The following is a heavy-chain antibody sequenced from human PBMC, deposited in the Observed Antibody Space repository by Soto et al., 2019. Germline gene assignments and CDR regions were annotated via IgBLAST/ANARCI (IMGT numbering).Heavy chain of an antibody. D-gene: IGHD2-2*01. CDR1: GGSISSSSYY. CDR2: IYYSGST. Sequence: SETLSLTCTVSGGSISSSSYYWGWIRQPPGKGLEWIGSIYYSGSTYYNPSLKSRVTISVDTSKNQFSLKLSSVTAADTAVYYCARVIVVVPAAMRGDAFDIWGQGTMVTVSS. V-gene: IGHV4-39*01. J-gene: IGHJ3*02. CDR3: ARVIVVVPAAMRGDAFDI.